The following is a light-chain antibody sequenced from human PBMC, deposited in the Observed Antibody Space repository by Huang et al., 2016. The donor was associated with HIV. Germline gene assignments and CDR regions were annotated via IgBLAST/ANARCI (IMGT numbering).Light chain of an antibody. J-gene: IGKJ2*01. V-gene: IGKV1-39*01. CDR1: QTISNY. CDR2: AAS. CDR3: QQSYKTPYT. Sequence: DIQMTQSPSSLSASIGDRVTITCRASQTISNYLNWYQQKPGQAPEFLVYAASTLQSGVPSRFSGSGSGTEFTLTISSLQPEDFATYFCQQSYKTPYTFGQGTKL.